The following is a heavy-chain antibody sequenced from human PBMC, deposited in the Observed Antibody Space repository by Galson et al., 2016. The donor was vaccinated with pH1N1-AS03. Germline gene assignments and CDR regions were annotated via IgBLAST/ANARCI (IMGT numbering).Heavy chain of an antibody. CDR3: YMCDWFH. Sequence: SLRLSCAASGFTFSRSTMHWVRQASGKGLEWVGHIRTKTNSYATAYGASMKGRFTISRDDSKNITYLQMNSLQIDDTAVYFCYMCDWFHWGQGTLVTVSS. J-gene: IGHJ4*02. D-gene: IGHD3-9*01. V-gene: IGHV3-73*01. CDR1: GFTFSRST. CDR2: IRTKTNSYAT.